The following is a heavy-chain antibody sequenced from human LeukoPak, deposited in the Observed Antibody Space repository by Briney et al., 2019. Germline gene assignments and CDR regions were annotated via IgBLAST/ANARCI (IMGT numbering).Heavy chain of an antibody. Sequence: PSETLSLTCTVSGGSISSYYWSWIRQPPGKGLEWIGYIYYSGSTNYNPSLKSRVTISVDTSKNQFSLKLSSVTAAGTAVYYCARTAGVLWFGELSAQPLYYYYGMDVWGQGTTVTVSS. CDR3: ARTAGVLWFGELSAQPLYYYYGMDV. CDR2: IYYSGST. J-gene: IGHJ6*02. CDR1: GGSISSYY. D-gene: IGHD3-10*01. V-gene: IGHV4-59*01.